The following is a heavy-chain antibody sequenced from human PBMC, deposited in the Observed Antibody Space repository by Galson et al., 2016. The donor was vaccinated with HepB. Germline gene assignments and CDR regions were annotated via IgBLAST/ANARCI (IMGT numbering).Heavy chain of an antibody. D-gene: IGHD1-26*01. J-gene: IGHJ6*04. Sequence: CAASGFTFSNYGMTWVRQAPGKGLEVVSSISRSGDSTDYADSVKGRFTISRDNSRNTLSLQMNSLTADDTAIYYCVQGSTAPAVWGKGTTVTVSS. V-gene: IGHV3-23*01. CDR3: VQGSTAPAV. CDR2: ISRSGDST. CDR1: GFTFSNYG.